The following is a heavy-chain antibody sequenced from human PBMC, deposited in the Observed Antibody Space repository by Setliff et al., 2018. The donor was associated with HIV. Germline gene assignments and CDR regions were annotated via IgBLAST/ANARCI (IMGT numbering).Heavy chain of an antibody. J-gene: IGHJ5*02. CDR1: GGSISSGGYY. D-gene: IGHD2-15*01. CDR2: IYHVGGT. V-gene: IGHV4-30-2*01. CDR3: AKGPVSGVDL. Sequence: SETLSLTCTVSGGSISSGGYYWSWIRQHPGKGLEWVGYIYHVGGTYYNPSLRSRVTISVDRSKNLFSLKLTSVTAADTAVYYCAKGPVSGVDLWGQGTLVTVSS.